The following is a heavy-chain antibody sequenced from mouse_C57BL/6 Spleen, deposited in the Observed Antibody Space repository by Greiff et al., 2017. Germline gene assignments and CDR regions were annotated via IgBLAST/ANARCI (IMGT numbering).Heavy chain of an antibody. CDR1: GYSITSGYY. V-gene: IGHV3-6*01. CDR3: ARSDYYFDY. Sequence: ESGPGLVKPSPSLSLTCSVTGYSITSGYYWNWIRQFPGNKLERMGYISYDGSNNYNPSLKNRISITRDTSKNQFFLKLNSVTTEDTATYYCARSDYYFDYWGQGTTLTVSS. J-gene: IGHJ2*01. D-gene: IGHD2-4*01. CDR2: ISYDGSN.